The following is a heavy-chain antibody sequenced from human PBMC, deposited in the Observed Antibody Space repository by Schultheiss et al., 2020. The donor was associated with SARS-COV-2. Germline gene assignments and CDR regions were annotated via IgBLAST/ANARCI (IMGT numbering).Heavy chain of an antibody. CDR1: GFTFGSYW. D-gene: IGHD3-10*01. CDR2: IKQDGREK. Sequence: GGSLRLSCAASGFTFGSYWMSWVRQAPGKGLEWVANIKQDGREKYYVDSVKGRFTISRDNAKNSLYLQMNSLRDEDTAVYYCARDHENTMVRGVIRPFDYWGQGTLVTVSS. V-gene: IGHV3-7*01. CDR3: ARDHENTMVRGVIRPFDY. J-gene: IGHJ4*02.